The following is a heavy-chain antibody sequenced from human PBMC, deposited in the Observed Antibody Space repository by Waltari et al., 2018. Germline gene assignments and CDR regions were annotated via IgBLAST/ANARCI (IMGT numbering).Heavy chain of an antibody. CDR3: ARQRIVVPAAMPSWFDP. D-gene: IGHD2-2*01. Sequence: QVQLQESGPGLVKPSETLSLTCAVSGYSISSGYYWGWIRQHPGKGLGWMGSIYHSGSTYYNPSLKSRVTISVDTSKNQFSLKLSSVTAADTAVYYCARQRIVVPAAMPSWFDPWGQGTLVTVSS. CDR2: IYHSGST. J-gene: IGHJ5*02. V-gene: IGHV4-38-2*01. CDR1: GYSISSGYY.